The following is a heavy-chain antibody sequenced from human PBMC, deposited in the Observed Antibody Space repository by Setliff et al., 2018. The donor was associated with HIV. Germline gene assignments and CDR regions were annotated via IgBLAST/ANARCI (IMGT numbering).Heavy chain of an antibody. J-gene: IGHJ5*02. CDR1: GYTFTSYY. Sequence: ASVKVSCKASGYTFTSYYMHWVRQAPGQGLEWMGIINPSSGSTTYAQKFQGRVTMTRDTSTSTVYMELSSLRSEDTAVYYCARAPEVGATAGWFDPWGQGTLVTVSS. D-gene: IGHD1-26*01. V-gene: IGHV1-46*01. CDR3: ARAPEVGATAGWFDP. CDR2: INPSSGST.